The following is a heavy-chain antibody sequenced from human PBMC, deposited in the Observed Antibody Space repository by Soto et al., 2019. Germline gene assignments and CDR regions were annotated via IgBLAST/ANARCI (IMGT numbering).Heavy chain of an antibody. D-gene: IGHD2-21*01. CDR1: GGSISSGGYY. CDR2: IYYSGST. J-gene: IGHJ6*02. CDR3: PRGAAYCGGERESVFVSYGMEG. Sequence: PSETLSLTCTVSGGSISSGGYYWSWIRQHPGKGLEWIGYIYYSGSTYYNPSLKSRVTISVDTSKNQFSLKLSSVTAADTAAYYCPRGAAYCGGERESVFVSYGMEGWGQGTTVTVSS. V-gene: IGHV4-31*03.